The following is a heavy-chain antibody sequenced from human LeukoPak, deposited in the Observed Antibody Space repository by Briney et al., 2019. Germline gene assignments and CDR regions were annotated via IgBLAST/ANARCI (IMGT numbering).Heavy chain of an antibody. Sequence: GASVKVSCKASGYTFTSYGISWVRQAPGQGLEWMGWISAYNGNTNYAQKLQGRVTMTTDTSTSTAYMELRSLRSDDTAVYYCARDKGDIVMVVAARHSDAFDIWGQGTMVTVSS. J-gene: IGHJ3*02. CDR3: ARDKGDIVMVVAARHSDAFDI. D-gene: IGHD2-15*01. V-gene: IGHV1-18*01. CDR2: ISAYNGNT. CDR1: GYTFTSYG.